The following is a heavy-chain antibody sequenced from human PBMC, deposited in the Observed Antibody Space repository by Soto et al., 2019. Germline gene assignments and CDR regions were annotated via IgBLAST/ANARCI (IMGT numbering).Heavy chain of an antibody. Sequence: QLQLQESGPGLVKPSETLSLTCTVSGGSISVSSYYWGWIRQSPEKGLEWIASIFYSGSTYYNPSLKSRVTMSVDTSRNQFSLILRSVTAADTAVYYCARHGSTARLGVWGQGTTVTVSS. D-gene: IGHD1-1*01. CDR3: ARHGSTARLGV. J-gene: IGHJ6*02. V-gene: IGHV4-39*01. CDR2: IFYSGST. CDR1: GGSISVSSYY.